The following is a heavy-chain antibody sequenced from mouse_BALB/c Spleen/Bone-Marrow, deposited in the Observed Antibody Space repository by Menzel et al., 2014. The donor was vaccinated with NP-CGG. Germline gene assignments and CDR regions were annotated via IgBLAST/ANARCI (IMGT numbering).Heavy chain of an antibody. CDR1: GYSFTDYY. CDR3: ARDYDYGCAY. Sequence: EVQGVESGPDLVKPGASVKISCKASGYSFTDYYMHWVKQSHGKSLEWIGRVNPNNGGTNYNQKFKGKAILTVDKSSNTAYMELRSLTSEDSAVYFCARDYDYGCAYWGQGTLVTVSA. D-gene: IGHD2-4*01. CDR2: VNPNNGGT. V-gene: IGHV1-18*01. J-gene: IGHJ3*01.